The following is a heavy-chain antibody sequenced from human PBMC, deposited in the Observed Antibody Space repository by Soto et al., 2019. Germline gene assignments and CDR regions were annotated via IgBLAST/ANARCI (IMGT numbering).Heavy chain of an antibody. Sequence: QVQLVQSGAEVKKPGASVKVSCKASGYTFTSYDINWVRQASGQGLEWMGWMNPNSGNTGYAQKFQGRVTMTRNTSKRIVYMALSSLRSEDTAMYHCAREQGRGDLDYWGPGTLVTVSS. CDR2: MNPNSGNT. CDR3: AREQGRGDLDY. D-gene: IGHD3-3*01. J-gene: IGHJ4*02. CDR1: GYTFTSYD. V-gene: IGHV1-8*01.